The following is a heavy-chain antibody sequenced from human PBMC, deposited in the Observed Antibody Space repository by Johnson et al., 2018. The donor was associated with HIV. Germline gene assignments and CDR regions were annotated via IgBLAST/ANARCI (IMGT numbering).Heavy chain of an antibody. Sequence: QVQLVESGGGVVQPGGSLRLSCAASGFTFSNYGMHWVRQAPGKGLEGVAFIRSDGSNKYYGDSVKGRFTISRDNSKNTLYLQMMSLRTAGKAVDFCAKVPSAVWFGEVIWGRGTMVTVSS. CDR3: AKVPSAVWFGEVI. D-gene: IGHD3-10*01. CDR2: IRSDGSNK. V-gene: IGHV3-30*02. CDR1: GFTFSNYG. J-gene: IGHJ3*02.